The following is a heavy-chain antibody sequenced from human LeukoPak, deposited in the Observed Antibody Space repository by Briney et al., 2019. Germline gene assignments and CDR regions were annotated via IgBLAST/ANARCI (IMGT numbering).Heavy chain of an antibody. CDR3: AKVRFGVMARYYFDY. CDR1: GFTFDDYG. J-gene: IGHJ4*02. V-gene: IGHV3-20*04. D-gene: IGHD3-10*01. CDR2: INWNGGST. Sequence: GGSLRLSCAASGFTFDDYGMSWVRQAPGKGLEWVSGINWNGGSTGYADSVKGRFTISRDNAKNSLYLQMNSLRAEDTAVYYCAKVRFGVMARYYFDYWGQGTLVTVSS.